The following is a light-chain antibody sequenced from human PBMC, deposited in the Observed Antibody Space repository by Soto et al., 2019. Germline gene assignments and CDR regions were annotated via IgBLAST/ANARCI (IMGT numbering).Light chain of an antibody. V-gene: IGKV3-20*01. CDR3: QQYWSSNT. CDR2: GAS. J-gene: IGKJ2*01. CDR1: QSVSSRS. Sequence: EIVLTQSPGTLSLSPGERATLSCRSSQSVSSRSLAWYQQTGGQAPRLLIYGASIRATGLPDRFSGSGSGTDFTLTISRLEPEDCAVYYCQQYWSSNTFGQGTKLESK.